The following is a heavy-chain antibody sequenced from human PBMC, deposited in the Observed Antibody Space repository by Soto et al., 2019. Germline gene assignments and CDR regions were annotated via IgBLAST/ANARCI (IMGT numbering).Heavy chain of an antibody. CDR2: ISAYNGNT. CDR3: ARAIGFGYYYDSSGYWWFDP. V-gene: IGHV1-18*01. D-gene: IGHD3-22*01. J-gene: IGHJ5*02. Sequence: ASVKVSCKASGYTFTSYGIRWVRQAPGQGLEWMGWISAYNGNTNYAQKLQGRVTMTTDTSTSTAYMELRSLRSDDTAVYYCARAIGFGYYYDSSGYWWFDPWGQGTLVTVSS. CDR1: GYTFTSYG.